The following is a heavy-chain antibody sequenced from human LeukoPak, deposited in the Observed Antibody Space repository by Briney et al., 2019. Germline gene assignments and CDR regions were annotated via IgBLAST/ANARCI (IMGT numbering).Heavy chain of an antibody. D-gene: IGHD3-9*01. J-gene: IGHJ6*03. Sequence: SVKVSCKASGGTFSSYAISWVRQAPGQGLEWMGGIIPIFGTANYAQKFQGRVTITADKSTSTAYMELSSLRSEDTAVYYCASFLLTDYDILTGYYFYYMDVWGKGTTVTVSS. V-gene: IGHV1-69*06. CDR1: GGTFSSYA. CDR3: ASFLLTDYDILTGYYFYYMDV. CDR2: IIPIFGTA.